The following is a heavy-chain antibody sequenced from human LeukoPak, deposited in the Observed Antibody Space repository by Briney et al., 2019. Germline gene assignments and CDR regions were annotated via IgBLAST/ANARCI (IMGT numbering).Heavy chain of an antibody. Sequence: PSQTLSLTCTVSGGSISSGSYYWSWIRQPAGKGLEWIGRIYTSGSTNYNPSLKSRVTISVDTSKNQFSLKLSSVTAADTAVYYCARAISYSDYYDSSGYSYYFDYWGQGTLVTVSS. V-gene: IGHV4-61*02. D-gene: IGHD3-22*01. CDR1: GGSISSGSYY. J-gene: IGHJ4*02. CDR2: IYTSGST. CDR3: ARAISYSDYYDSSGYSYYFDY.